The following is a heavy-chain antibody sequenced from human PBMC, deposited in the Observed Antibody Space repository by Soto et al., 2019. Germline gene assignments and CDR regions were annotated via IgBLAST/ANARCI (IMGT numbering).Heavy chain of an antibody. J-gene: IGHJ6*02. CDR1: GDSLDYYY. CDR2: VSDSGRT. D-gene: IGHD2-2*01. V-gene: IGHV4-59*01. CDR3: ARDSTTWFPYYGIDV. Sequence: PSETLSLTSTVSGDSLDYYYWSWIRQPPGKGLDWIGDVSDSGRTTYNPPLRSRVTTSVDTSKNQFSLKLNSITAADTSVYYCARDSTTWFPYYGIDVWGQGTTVTVSS.